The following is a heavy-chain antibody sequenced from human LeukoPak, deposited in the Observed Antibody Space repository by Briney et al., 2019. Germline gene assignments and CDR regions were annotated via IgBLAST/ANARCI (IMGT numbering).Heavy chain of an antibody. D-gene: IGHD2-2*01. V-gene: IGHV3-23*01. J-gene: IGHJ4*02. CDR2: ISGSGGST. CDR3: AQVKRAEVVPAAIYEVFDY. CDR1: GFTFSSYA. Sequence: PGGSLRLSCAASGFTFSSYAMSWVRQAPGKGLEWVSAISGSGGSTYYADSVKGRFTISGDNPKNTLYLQMNSLRAEDTAVYYCAQVKRAEVVPAAIYEVFDYWGQGTLVTVSS.